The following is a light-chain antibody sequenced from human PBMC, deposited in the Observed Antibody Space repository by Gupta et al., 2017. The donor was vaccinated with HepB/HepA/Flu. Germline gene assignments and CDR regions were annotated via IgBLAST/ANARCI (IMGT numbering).Light chain of an antibody. CDR3: QSYDSSLSGHWV. Sequence: QSVLTPSPSVSGAPGQRVTISCTGSSPNIGAGYDVHWYQQLPGTAPKLLIYGNSNRPSGVPDRFSGSKSGTSASLAITGLHAEDEADYYCQSYDSSLSGHWVCGGGTKLTVL. CDR2: GNS. V-gene: IGLV1-40*01. CDR1: SPNIGAGYD. J-gene: IGLJ3*02.